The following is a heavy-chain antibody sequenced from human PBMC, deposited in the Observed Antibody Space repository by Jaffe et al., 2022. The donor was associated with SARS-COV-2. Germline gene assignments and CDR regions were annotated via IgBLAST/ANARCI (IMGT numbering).Heavy chain of an antibody. CDR1: GGSISSYY. J-gene: IGHJ4*02. D-gene: IGHD1-26*01. CDR3: ARGKNGAKDS. CDR2: IYYSGST. Sequence: QVQLQESGPGLVKPSETLSLTCTVSGGSISSYYWSWIRQPPGKGLEWIGYIYYSGSTNYNPSLKSRVTISVDTSKNQFSLKLSSVTAADTAVYYCARGKNGAKDSWGQGTLVTVSS. V-gene: IGHV4-59*01.